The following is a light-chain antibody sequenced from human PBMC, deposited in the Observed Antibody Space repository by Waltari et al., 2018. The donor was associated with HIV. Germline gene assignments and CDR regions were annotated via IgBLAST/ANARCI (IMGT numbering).Light chain of an antibody. Sequence: DIQMTQSPSTLSASVGDRVITTCRASQTIDRWLAWYQQKPGKAPKLLIYKASNLESGVPSRFRGSGSGTEFTLTISSLQPDDSAIYYCQQYESFSRTFGQGTKVEI. CDR1: QTIDRW. CDR3: QQYESFSRT. J-gene: IGKJ1*01. V-gene: IGKV1-5*03. CDR2: KAS.